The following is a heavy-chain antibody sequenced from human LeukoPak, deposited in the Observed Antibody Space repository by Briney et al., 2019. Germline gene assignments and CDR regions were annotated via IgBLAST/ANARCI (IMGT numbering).Heavy chain of an antibody. Sequence: GASVKVSCKASGYTFSDNYINWVRQAPGQGLDWMGLITPNSGGTKYGEDFQGRVTLTRDTSISTAYMDLMSLISDDTAVYYCARGFMRVTAFDIWGQGTMVTVSS. CDR3: ARGFMRVTAFDI. J-gene: IGHJ3*02. V-gene: IGHV1-2*02. D-gene: IGHD2-21*02. CDR2: ITPNSGGT. CDR1: GYTFSDNY.